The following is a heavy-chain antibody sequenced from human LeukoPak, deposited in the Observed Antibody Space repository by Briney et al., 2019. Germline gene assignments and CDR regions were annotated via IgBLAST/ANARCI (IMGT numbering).Heavy chain of an antibody. CDR2: INPADGYT. Sequence: GESLKISCKGSGYRFTNYWVGWVRQMPGKGLEWMGIINPADGYTRYSPSFQGQVTISTDTSIFTAYLQWSSLKASGTAIYYCARPHDTGVGASGSGWSYFDFWGQGTLITVSS. V-gene: IGHV5-51*01. CDR1: GYRFTNYW. J-gene: IGHJ4*02. CDR3: ARPHDTGVGASGSGWSYFDF. D-gene: IGHD6-19*01.